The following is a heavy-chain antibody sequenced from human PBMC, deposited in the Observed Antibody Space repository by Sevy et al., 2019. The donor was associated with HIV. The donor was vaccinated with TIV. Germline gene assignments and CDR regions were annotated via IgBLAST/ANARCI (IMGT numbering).Heavy chain of an antibody. CDR1: GGSMSSGGYY. J-gene: IGHJ6*02. CDR2: IYYSRST. V-gene: IGHV4-31*03. D-gene: IGHD3-10*01. Sequence: SETLSLTCSVSGGSMSSGGYYWSWIRQHPGKGLEWIGYIYYSRSTYYNPSLKSRVTISVDTSKNQFSLKLSSVTAADTAVYYCARLITMVRGVSLHYGMDVWGQGTTVTVSS. CDR3: ARLITMVRGVSLHYGMDV.